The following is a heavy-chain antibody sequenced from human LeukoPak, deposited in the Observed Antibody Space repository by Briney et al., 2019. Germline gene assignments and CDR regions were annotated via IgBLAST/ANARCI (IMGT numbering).Heavy chain of an antibody. CDR1: GYSLTDLS. CDR2: INPNSGGT. J-gene: IGHJ4*02. V-gene: IGHV1-2*02. CDR3: ARIRYCGGISCYYIDY. D-gene: IGHD2-2*01. Sequence: GASVKVSCKVSGYSLTDLSMHWVRQAPGQGLEWMGWINPNSGGTNYAQKFQGRVTMTRDTSISTAYMELSRLRSDDTAFYYCARIRYCGGISCYYIDYWGQGTLVTVSA.